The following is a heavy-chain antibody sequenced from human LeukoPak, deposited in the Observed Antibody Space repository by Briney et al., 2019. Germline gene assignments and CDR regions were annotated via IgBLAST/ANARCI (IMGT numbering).Heavy chain of an antibody. Sequence: PGGSLPLSCAASGFTFSSYEMNWVRQAPGKGLEWVSYISTSGNTRYYADSVKGRFTISRDNAKNSLYLQMNSLRVEDTAVYYCARELSGTTSYYFDYWGQGTRVTLFS. CDR3: ARELSGTTSYYFDY. J-gene: IGHJ4*02. CDR1: GFTFSSYE. CDR2: ISTSGNTR. D-gene: IGHD1-7*01. V-gene: IGHV3-48*03.